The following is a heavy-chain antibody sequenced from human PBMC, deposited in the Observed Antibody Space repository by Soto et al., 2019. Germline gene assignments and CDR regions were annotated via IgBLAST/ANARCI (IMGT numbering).Heavy chain of an antibody. CDR3: GYDFWSGYYSVGQTSGMDV. CDR1: GFTFSGSV. CDR2: IRDKVNKYAT. J-gene: IGHJ6*02. D-gene: IGHD3-3*01. V-gene: IGHV3-73*02. Sequence: EVQLVESGGGLVQPGGSLKLSCAASGFTFSGSVIHWVRQASGKGLEWVGRIRDKVNKYATAYAASVTGRFTISRDDSKNMAYLQMNSLKTDDTAVYYCGYDFWSGYYSVGQTSGMDVWGQGTTVTVSS.